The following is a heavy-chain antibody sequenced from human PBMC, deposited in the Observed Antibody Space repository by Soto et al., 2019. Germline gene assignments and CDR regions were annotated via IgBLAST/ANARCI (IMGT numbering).Heavy chain of an antibody. V-gene: IGHV5-10-1*03. Sequence: EVQLVQSGAEVKKPGESLRISCKGSGYSFTSYWISWVRQMPGKGLEWMGRIDPSDSYTNYSPSFQGHVTISADKSISTAYLQWSSLKASDTAMYYCARRGADFWSGYYKDYWGQGTLVTVSS. CDR3: ARRGADFWSGYYKDY. J-gene: IGHJ4*02. D-gene: IGHD3-3*01. CDR1: GYSFTSYW. CDR2: IDPSDSYT.